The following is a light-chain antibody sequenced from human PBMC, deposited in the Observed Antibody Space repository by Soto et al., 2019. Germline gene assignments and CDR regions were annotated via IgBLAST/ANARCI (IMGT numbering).Light chain of an antibody. CDR2: EVS. CDR1: TRDVGGFDS. Sequence: QSALTQPASVSGSPGQSITISCTATTRDVGGFDSVSWYQQHPGTAPRVIIYEVSNRPSGVSYRFSGSKSANTASLTISGLQADDEADYYCSSYAGRNIWVFGGGTQLTVL. J-gene: IGLJ3*02. V-gene: IGLV2-14*01. CDR3: SSYAGRNIWV.